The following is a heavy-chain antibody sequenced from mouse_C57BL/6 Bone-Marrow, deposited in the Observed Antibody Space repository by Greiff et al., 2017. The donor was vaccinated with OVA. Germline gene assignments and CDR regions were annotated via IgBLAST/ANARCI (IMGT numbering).Heavy chain of an antibody. CDR1: GFSLTSYA. D-gene: IGHD2-5*01. V-gene: IGHV2-9-1*01. J-gene: IGHJ4*01. CDR3: ARTHSNYHFSYAMDY. CDR2: IWTGGGT. Sequence: VQVVESGPGLVAPSQSLSITCTVSGFSLTSYAISWVRQPPGKGLEWLGVIWTGGGTNYNSALKSRLSISKDNSKSQVFLKMNSLQTDDTARYYCARTHSNYHFSYAMDYWGQGTSVTVSS.